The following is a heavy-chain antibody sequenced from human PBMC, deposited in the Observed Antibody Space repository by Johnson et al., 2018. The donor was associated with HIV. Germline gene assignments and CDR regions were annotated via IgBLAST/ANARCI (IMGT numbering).Heavy chain of an antibody. V-gene: IGHV3-11*04. CDR1: GFTFSDYF. D-gene: IGHD3-22*01. CDR3: ARDRRNYYDSSGYPDYDAFDI. Sequence: VQLVESGGGLVQPGGSLRLSCAASGFTFSDYFMSWIRQAPGKGLQWVSYISGSVSTIYYADSVKGRFPISRDNAKNSLYLQMNSLRAEDTAVYYCARDRRNYYDSSGYPDYDAFDIWGQGTMVTVSS. CDR2: ISGSVSTI. J-gene: IGHJ3*02.